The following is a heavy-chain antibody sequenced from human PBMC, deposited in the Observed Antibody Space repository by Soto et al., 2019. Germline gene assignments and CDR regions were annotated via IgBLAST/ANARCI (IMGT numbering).Heavy chain of an antibody. Sequence: EVQLVESGGGLVHPGGSLRLSCAASGFTFSDYSMNWVRQAPGKGLEWVSSVRFRGDIYYADSLEGRFTISRDDAKNSLYLQMNSLRAEDTAVYYCARGCSSASCYYYWGQGTLVTVSS. J-gene: IGHJ4*02. CDR2: VRFRGDI. V-gene: IGHV3-21*01. CDR1: GFTFSDYS. D-gene: IGHD2-2*01. CDR3: ARGCSSASCYYY.